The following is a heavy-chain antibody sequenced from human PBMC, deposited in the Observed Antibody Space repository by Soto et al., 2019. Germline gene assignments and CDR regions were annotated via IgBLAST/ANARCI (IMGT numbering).Heavy chain of an antibody. J-gene: IGHJ4*02. CDR3: AREDRVHRGVILPYFFDY. CDR1: GFTFSNYA. V-gene: IGHV3-7*01. Sequence: VGSLRLSCAASGFTFSNYAMTWVRQAPGKGLEWVANIKQDGSEKYYVDSVKGRFTISRDNAKNSLYLQMNSLRAEDTAVYYCAREDRVHRGVILPYFFDYWSPGTLVTVSS. D-gene: IGHD3-10*01. CDR2: IKQDGSEK.